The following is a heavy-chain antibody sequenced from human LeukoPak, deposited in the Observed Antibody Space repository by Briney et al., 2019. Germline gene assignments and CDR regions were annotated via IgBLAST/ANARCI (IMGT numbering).Heavy chain of an antibody. CDR2: ISSSSSTI. V-gene: IGHV3-48*01. J-gene: IGHJ5*02. CDR1: GFTFSSYS. CDR3: ARQQRYYDSSGDYNWFDP. D-gene: IGHD3-22*01. Sequence: GSLRLSCAASGFTFSSYSMNWVRQAPGKGLEWVSYISSSSSTIYYADSVKGRFTISRENAKNSLYVQLNSLRAEDTAVYYCARQQRYYDSSGDYNWFDPWGQGTLVTVSS.